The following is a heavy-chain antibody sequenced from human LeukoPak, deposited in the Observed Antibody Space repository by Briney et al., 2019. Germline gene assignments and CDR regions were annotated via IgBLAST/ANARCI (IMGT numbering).Heavy chain of an antibody. Sequence: NPSETLSLTCAVYGGSFSGYYWSWIRQSPGKGLEWIGEINHSGRTNYNPSLKSRVTISVDTSKNQFSLKLSSVTAADTAVYYCARLRRSGQLVESHFDNWGQGTLVTVSS. CDR1: GGSFSGYY. CDR2: INHSGRT. V-gene: IGHV4-34*01. CDR3: ARLRRSGQLVESHFDN. J-gene: IGHJ4*02. D-gene: IGHD6-13*01.